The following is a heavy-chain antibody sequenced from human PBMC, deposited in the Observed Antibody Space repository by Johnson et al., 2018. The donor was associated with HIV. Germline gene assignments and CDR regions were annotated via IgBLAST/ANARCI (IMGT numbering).Heavy chain of an antibody. Sequence: QVQLVESGGGLVKPGGSLRLSCAVSGFTFSDHYMSWIRQAPGKGLEWVSYISSSSSSIYYADSVKGRFTISRDNSKNTVFLQMNSLRPEDTAMYYCAAYYDFWSGSYTSGFDIWGQGTMVTVSS. CDR3: AAYYDFWSGSYTSGFDI. D-gene: IGHD3-3*01. V-gene: IGHV3-11*04. CDR1: GFTFSDHY. CDR2: ISSSSSSI. J-gene: IGHJ3*02.